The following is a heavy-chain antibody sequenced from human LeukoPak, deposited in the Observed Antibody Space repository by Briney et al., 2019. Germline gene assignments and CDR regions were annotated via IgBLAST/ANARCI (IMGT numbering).Heavy chain of an antibody. CDR1: GGSFSGYY. CDR3: ARGTHGDYEFDY. V-gene: IGHV4-34*01. J-gene: IGHJ4*02. Sequence: SETLSLTCAVYGGSFSGYYWSWIRQPPGKGLEWIGEINHSGSTNYNPSLKSRVTISVDTSKNQFSLKLSSVTAADTAVYYCARGTHGDYEFDYWGQGTLVTVSS. CDR2: INHSGST. D-gene: IGHD4-17*01.